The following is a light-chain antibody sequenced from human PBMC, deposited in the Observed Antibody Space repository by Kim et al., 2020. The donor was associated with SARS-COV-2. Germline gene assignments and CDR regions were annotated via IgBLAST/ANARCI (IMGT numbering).Light chain of an antibody. CDR2: DNN. Sequence: KVTTSSSRSSSNIANNYVSWSQQLPGTAPKLLIYDNNKRPSGIPDRFSGSKSGTSATLGITGLQTGDEADYYCGTWDSSLSGVVFGGGTQLTVL. CDR1: SSNIANNY. V-gene: IGLV1-51*01. J-gene: IGLJ2*01. CDR3: GTWDSSLSGVV.